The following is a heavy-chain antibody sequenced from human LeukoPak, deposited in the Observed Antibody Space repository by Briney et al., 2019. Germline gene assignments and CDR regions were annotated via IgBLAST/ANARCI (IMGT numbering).Heavy chain of an antibody. Sequence: GGSLRLSCAPSGFSVSNNYMTWVRQAPGKGLEWVSVIYSGGDAYYADSVKGRFTISRDNSKNTLHLEMNNLRGEDTAVYYCARSFSSGWSDYWGQGSLVAVA. CDR1: GFSVSNNY. CDR3: ARSFSSGWSDY. CDR2: IYSGGDA. V-gene: IGHV3-53*01. D-gene: IGHD6-19*01. J-gene: IGHJ4*02.